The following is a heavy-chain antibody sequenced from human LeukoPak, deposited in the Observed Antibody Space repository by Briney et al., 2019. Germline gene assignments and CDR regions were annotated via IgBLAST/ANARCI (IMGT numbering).Heavy chain of an antibody. V-gene: IGHV3-43*02. J-gene: IGHJ6*02. CDR3: AKDCYPYYDILTGDYYYYYGMDV. CDR1: GFTFSAYA. CDR2: IGSDNKP. Sequence: PGGSLRLSCEASGFTFSAYAMTWVRQAPGQGLEWVSSIGSDNKPHYSESVKGRFTISRDNSKNSLYLQMNSLRTEDTALYYCAKDCYPYYDILTGDYYYYYGMDVWGQGTTVTVSS. D-gene: IGHD3-9*01.